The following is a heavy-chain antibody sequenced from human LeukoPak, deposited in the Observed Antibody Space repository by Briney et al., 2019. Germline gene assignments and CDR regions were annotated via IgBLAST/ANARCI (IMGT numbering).Heavy chain of an antibody. Sequence: ASVKVSCKASGYTFTGYYMHWVRQAPGQGLVWMGWINPNSGGTNYAQKFQGRVTMTRDTSISTAYMELSRLRSDDTAVYYCARDLPSLRYRGPRYYFDYWGQGTLVTVSS. V-gene: IGHV1-2*02. CDR3: ARDLPSLRYRGPRYYFDY. D-gene: IGHD3-16*01. CDR2: INPNSGGT. J-gene: IGHJ4*02. CDR1: GYTFTGYY.